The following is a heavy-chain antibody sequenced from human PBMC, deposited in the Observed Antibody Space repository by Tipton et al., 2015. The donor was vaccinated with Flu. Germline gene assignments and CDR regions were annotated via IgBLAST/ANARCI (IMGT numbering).Heavy chain of an antibody. V-gene: IGHV5-51*01. D-gene: IGHD3-3*01. J-gene: IGHJ4*02. CDR1: GYSFTSYW. CDR3: ARSYYDFWSGQYYFDY. CDR2: IYPGDSDT. Sequence: QSGPEVKKPGESLKISCKGSGYSFTSYWIGWVRQMPGKGLEWMGIIYPGDSDTRYSPSFQGQVTISADKSISTAYLQWSSLKASDTAMYYCARSYYDFWSGQYYFDYWGQGTLVTVSS.